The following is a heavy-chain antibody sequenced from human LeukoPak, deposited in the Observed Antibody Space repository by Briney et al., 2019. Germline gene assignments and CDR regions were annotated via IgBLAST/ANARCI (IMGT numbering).Heavy chain of an antibody. D-gene: IGHD6-13*01. J-gene: IGHJ4*02. CDR2: IYSGGST. CDR3: ARDRSSSWYLDY. V-gene: IGHV3-66*02. CDR1: GYTVKSIY. Sequence: GGSPIRSCAASGYTVKSIYMSWVRKAPGKGLEWVSVIYSGGSTYYADSVKGRFTISRDNSKNTLYLQMNSLRAEDTAVYYCARDRSSSWYLDYWGQGTLVTVSS.